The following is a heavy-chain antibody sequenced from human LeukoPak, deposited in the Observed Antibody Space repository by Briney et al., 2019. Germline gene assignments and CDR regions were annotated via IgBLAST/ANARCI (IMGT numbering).Heavy chain of an antibody. CDR2: IYYSGST. D-gene: IGHD5-18*01. Sequence: SETLSLTCTVSGGSISSGGYYWSWIRQHPGKGLEWIGYIYYSGSTYYNPSLKSRVTISVDTSKNHFSLKLSSVTAADTAVYYCASIDVDTAMEGYFSFDYWGQGTLVTVSS. J-gene: IGHJ4*02. CDR1: GGSISSGGYY. V-gene: IGHV4-31*03. CDR3: ASIDVDTAMEGYFSFDY.